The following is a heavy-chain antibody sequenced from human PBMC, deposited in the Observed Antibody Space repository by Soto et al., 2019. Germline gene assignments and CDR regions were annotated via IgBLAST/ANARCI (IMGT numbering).Heavy chain of an antibody. V-gene: IGHV4-4*07. CDR3: ARATGGFGEFSLDY. J-gene: IGHJ4*02. Sequence: SETLSLTCTISGGSINSYYWSWIRQPAGKGLEWIGRIYSGGSTDYNPSLKSRVTMSVDTSKNQFSLTLTSVTAADTAVYFCARATGGFGEFSLDYWGQGTLVTVSS. CDR2: IYSGGST. D-gene: IGHD3-10*01. CDR1: GGSINSYY.